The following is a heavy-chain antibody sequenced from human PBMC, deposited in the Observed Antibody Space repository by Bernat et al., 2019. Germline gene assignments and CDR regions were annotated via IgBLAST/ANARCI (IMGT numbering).Heavy chain of an antibody. J-gene: IGHJ3*02. V-gene: IGHV3-15*07. CDR2: IKSKTDGGAT. D-gene: IGHD4-17*01. CDR3: TTDGTVTTDAFDI. Sequence: EVQLVESGGGLVKPGGSLRLSCAASGFTFSNAWMNWVRQAPGKGLEWVGHIKSKTDGGATDYAAPVKGRFTISRDDSKNTLYLQMNSLKTEDTAVYYCTTDGTVTTDAFDIWGQGTMVTVSS. CDR1: GFTFSNAW.